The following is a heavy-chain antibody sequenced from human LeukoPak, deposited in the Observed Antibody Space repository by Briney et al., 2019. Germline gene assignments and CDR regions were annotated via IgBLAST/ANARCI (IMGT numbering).Heavy chain of an antibody. J-gene: IGHJ4*02. CDR1: GFTFSSYS. Sequence: GGSLRLPCAASGFTFSSYSMNWVRQAPGKGLEWVSSISSSSSYIYYADSVKGRFTISRDNAKNSLYLQMNSLRAEDTAVYYCASDGYGDYVFDYWGQGTLVTVSS. V-gene: IGHV3-21*01. CDR2: ISSSSSYI. D-gene: IGHD4-17*01. CDR3: ASDGYGDYVFDY.